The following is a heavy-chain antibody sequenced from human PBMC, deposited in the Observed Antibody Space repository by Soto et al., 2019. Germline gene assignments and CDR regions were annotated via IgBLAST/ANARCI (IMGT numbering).Heavy chain of an antibody. Sequence: GASVKVSCKASGYTFTSYAMHWVRQAPEQRLEWMGWINAGNGNTKYSQKFQGRVTITRDTSASTAYMELSSLRSEDTAVYYCARDLNWNFPFDYRGQGTLVTVSS. V-gene: IGHV1-3*01. D-gene: IGHD1-7*01. CDR1: GYTFTSYA. J-gene: IGHJ4*02. CDR3: ARDLNWNFPFDY. CDR2: INAGNGNT.